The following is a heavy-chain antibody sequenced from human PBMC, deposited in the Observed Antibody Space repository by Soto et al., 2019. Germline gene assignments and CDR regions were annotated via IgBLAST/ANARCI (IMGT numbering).Heavy chain of an antibody. J-gene: IGHJ6*02. Sequence: PSETLSLTCAVYGGSFSGYYWSWIRQPPWKGLEWIGEINHRGSTNYNPSLKSRVTISVDTSKNQFSLKLSSVTAADTAVYYGARGAGYYYYGMDVWGQGTTVTVSS. D-gene: IGHD6-13*01. CDR2: INHRGST. CDR1: GGSFSGYY. CDR3: ARGAGYYYYGMDV. V-gene: IGHV4-34*01.